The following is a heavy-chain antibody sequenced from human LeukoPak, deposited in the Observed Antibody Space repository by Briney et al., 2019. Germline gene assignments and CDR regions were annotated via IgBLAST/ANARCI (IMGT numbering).Heavy chain of an antibody. CDR1: GFTFSSDG. CDR3: ARVSWSGHNWFDP. D-gene: IGHD3-3*01. CDR2: ISPDSTFI. V-gene: IGHV3-21*01. Sequence: PGGSLRLSCAGSGFTFSSDGMNWVRQAPGKGLEWVSSISPDSTFIPQADSVKGRFTISRDNAKNSLYLQMESLRVEDTAVYYCARVSWSGHNWFDPWGQGTLVTVSS. J-gene: IGHJ5*02.